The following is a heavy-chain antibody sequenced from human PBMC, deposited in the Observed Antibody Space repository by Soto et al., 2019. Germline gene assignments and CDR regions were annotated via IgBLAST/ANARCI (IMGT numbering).Heavy chain of an antibody. CDR1: RFTSIGSS. CDR3: ARGHWTQTLADYYLDF. D-gene: IGHD1-1*01. J-gene: IGHJ4*02. CDR2: IDTNNGRT. V-gene: IGHV1-3*04. Sequence: ASVKVSCKASRFTSIGSSIHWSRQAPGQNLQWLGWIDTNNGRTKYSQTFQGRVTISRDTSASTTYMELNSLKSEDTAVYYCARGHWTQTLADYYLDFWAQGTLVTVSS.